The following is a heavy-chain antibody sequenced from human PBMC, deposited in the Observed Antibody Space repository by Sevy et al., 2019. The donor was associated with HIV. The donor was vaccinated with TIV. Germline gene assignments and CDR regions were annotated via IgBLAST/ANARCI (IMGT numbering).Heavy chain of an antibody. CDR2: IKQDESEK. V-gene: IGHV3-7*01. D-gene: IGHD5-12*01. J-gene: IGHJ4*02. Sequence: GGSLRLSCAASGFTFTDYWMSWVRQTPGKGLEWVATIKQDESEKYYVDSVKGRFAISRDNGKNSVSLQMNGLRVEDTALYYWAREVGGFDWRPYYFDSWGQGTLVTVSS. CDR3: AREVGGFDWRPYYFDS. CDR1: GFTFTDYW.